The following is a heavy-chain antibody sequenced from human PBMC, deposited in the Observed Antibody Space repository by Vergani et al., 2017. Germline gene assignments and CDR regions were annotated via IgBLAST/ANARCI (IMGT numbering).Heavy chain of an antibody. Sequence: EVQLVESGGGLVQPGGSLRLSCAASGFTFSSYWMHWVRQAPGKGLVWVSRINSDGSSTSYADSVKGRFTISRENAKNTLYLQMNSLRAEDTAVYYCARGGRPVYYYDSSGYLGYWGQGTLVTVSS. D-gene: IGHD3-22*01. CDR2: INSDGSST. J-gene: IGHJ4*02. V-gene: IGHV3-74*01. CDR1: GFTFSSYW. CDR3: ARGGRPVYYYDSSGYLGY.